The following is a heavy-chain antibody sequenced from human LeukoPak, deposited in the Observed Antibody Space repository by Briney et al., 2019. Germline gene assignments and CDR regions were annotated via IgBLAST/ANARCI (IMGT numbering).Heavy chain of an antibody. J-gene: IGHJ4*02. V-gene: IGHV3-7*03. D-gene: IGHD3-22*01. CDR1: GFTFSRYW. CDR3: ARDKGDYDTSGSLFVF. CDR2: IKQGGGEI. Sequence: GGSLRLSCVASGFTFSRYWMSWVRQVPRKGLEWVANIKQGGGEIYYVDSVKGRFTISRDNAKNSLYLQMNSLRAEDTAVYYCARDKGDYDTSGSLFVFGGQGTLVAVSS.